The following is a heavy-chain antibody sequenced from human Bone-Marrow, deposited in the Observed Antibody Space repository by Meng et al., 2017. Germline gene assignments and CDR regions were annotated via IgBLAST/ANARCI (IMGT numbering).Heavy chain of an antibody. J-gene: IGHJ4*02. D-gene: IGHD6-19*01. Sequence: QVRRVESGGGVAKPGRSLGLSCAASGFTFSSCGMHWVRQAPGKGLEWVAVIWYDGSNKYYADSVKGRFTISRDNSKNTLYLQMNSLRAEDTAVYYCAREGQQWLDNFDYWGQGTLVTVSS. CDR1: GFTFSSCG. V-gene: IGHV3-33*01. CDR2: IWYDGSNK. CDR3: AREGQQWLDNFDY.